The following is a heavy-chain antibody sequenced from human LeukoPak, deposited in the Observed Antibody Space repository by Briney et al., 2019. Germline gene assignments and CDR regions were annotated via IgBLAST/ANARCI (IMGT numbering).Heavy chain of an antibody. D-gene: IGHD3-22*01. CDR3: ARAYYESSAYRHAVYFDY. CDR2: IYPGDSDT. V-gene: IGHV5-51*01. J-gene: IGHJ4*02. CDR1: GYSFTSYW. Sequence: GESLKISCKGSGYSFTSYWIGWVRQMPGKGLEWMGIIYPGDSDTRYSPSFQGQVTISADKSISTAYLQWSSLSSDDTAVYYCARAYYESSAYRHAVYFDYWGQGTLVTVSS.